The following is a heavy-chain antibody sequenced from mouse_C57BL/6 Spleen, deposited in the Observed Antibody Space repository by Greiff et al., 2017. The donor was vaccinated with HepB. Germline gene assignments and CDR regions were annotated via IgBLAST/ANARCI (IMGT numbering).Heavy chain of an antibody. CDR3: ATREGNFPAWFAY. D-gene: IGHD2-1*01. J-gene: IGHJ3*01. Sequence: VHVKQSGPELVKPGASVKMSCKASGYTFTDYNMHWVKQSHGKSLEWIGYINPNNGGTSYNQKFKGKATLTVNKSSSTAYMELRSLTSEESAVYYCATREGNFPAWFAYWGQGTLVTVSA. CDR2: INPNNGGT. CDR1: GYTFTDYN. V-gene: IGHV1-22*01.